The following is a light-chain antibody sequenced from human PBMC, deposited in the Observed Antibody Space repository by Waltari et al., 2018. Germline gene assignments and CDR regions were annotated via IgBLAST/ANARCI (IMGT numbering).Light chain of an antibody. CDR2: GGTGGIVG. V-gene: IGLV9-49*01. Sequence: QPVLTQPPSASASLGASVTLTCTLSTRTSTHKVAWHQQRPGKGPRFVMCGGTGGIVGSKGDGIPDRFSVLGSGLNRYLTIKNIQEEDESDYHCGADHGSGSNFVYVFGTGTKVTVL. J-gene: IGLJ1*01. CDR3: GADHGSGSNFVYV. CDR1: TRTSTHK.